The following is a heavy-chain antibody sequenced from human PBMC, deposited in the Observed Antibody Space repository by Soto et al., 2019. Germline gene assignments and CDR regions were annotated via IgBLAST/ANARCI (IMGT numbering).Heavy chain of an antibody. J-gene: IGHJ5*02. V-gene: IGHV1-69*04. CDR2: IIPILGIA. CDR3: ARDRSPKYYYDSSGYYSWFDP. D-gene: IGHD3-22*01. CDR1: GYTFTNFG. Sequence: GASVKVSCKASGYTFTNFGISWVRQAPGQGLEWMGRIIPILGIANYAQKFQGRVTITADKSTSTAYMELSSLRSEDTAVYYCARDRSPKYYYDSSGYYSWFDPWGQGTLVTVSS.